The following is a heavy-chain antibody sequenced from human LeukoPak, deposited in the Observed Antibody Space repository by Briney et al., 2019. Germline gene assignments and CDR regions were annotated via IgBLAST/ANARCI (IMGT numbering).Heavy chain of an antibody. D-gene: IGHD2-21*02. CDR1: GFSLSTSGMC. CDR2: IDWDDDK. CDR3: ARIQDCGGDCYSDY. V-gene: IGHV2-70*11. J-gene: IGHJ4*02. Sequence: SGPTLVKPTQTLTLTCTFSGFSLSTSGMCVSWIRQPPGKALEWLARIDWDDDKYYSTSLKTRLTISKDTSKNQVVLTMTNMDPVDTATYYCARIQDCGGDCYSDYWGQGTLVTVSS.